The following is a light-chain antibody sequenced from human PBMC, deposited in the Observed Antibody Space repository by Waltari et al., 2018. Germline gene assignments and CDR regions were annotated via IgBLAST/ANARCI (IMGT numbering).Light chain of an antibody. CDR2: DAS. Sequence: EIVLPKSPATLSLSPGERATLPCRASQSVSSYLAWYQPKPGQPPRLLIYDASNRSTGIPARFSGIGSGTDFTLTISSLEPEDFAVYYCQQRSNWPPSLTFGGGTKVEIK. J-gene: IGKJ4*01. V-gene: IGKV3-11*01. CDR3: QQRSNWPPSLT. CDR1: QSVSSY.